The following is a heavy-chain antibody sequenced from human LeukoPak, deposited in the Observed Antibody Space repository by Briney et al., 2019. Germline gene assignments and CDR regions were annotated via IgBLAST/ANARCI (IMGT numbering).Heavy chain of an antibody. Sequence: GGSLRLSCAASGFTFSSYAMSWVRQAPGKGLEWVSAISGSGGSTYYADSVKGRFTISRDNSKNTLYLQMNSLRAEDTAVYYCANQGYFDWLLPFDYWGQGTLVTVSS. J-gene: IGHJ4*02. CDR1: GFTFSSYA. V-gene: IGHV3-23*01. CDR3: ANQGYFDWLLPFDY. D-gene: IGHD3-9*01. CDR2: ISGSGGST.